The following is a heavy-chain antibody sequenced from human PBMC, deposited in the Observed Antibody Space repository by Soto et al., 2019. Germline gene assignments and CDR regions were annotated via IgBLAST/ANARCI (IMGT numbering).Heavy chain of an antibody. CDR3: ARKETTMVRGVISDAFDI. CDR1: GFTFSSYE. CDR2: ISSSGSTI. Sequence: EVQLVESGGGLVQPGGSLRLSCAASGFTFSSYEMNWVRQAPGKGLEWDSYISSSGSTIYYADSVKGRFTISRDNAKNSLYLQMNSLRAEDTAVYYCARKETTMVRGVISDAFDIWGQGTMVTVSS. D-gene: IGHD3-10*01. V-gene: IGHV3-48*03. J-gene: IGHJ3*02.